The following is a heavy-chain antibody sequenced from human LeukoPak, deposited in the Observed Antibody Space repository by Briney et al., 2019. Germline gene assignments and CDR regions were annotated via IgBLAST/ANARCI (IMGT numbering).Heavy chain of an antibody. D-gene: IGHD6-19*01. Sequence: GESLKISCKGSGSSFTSYWIGWVGQLPGKGLEWMGIIYPGDSDTRYSPSFQGQVTISADKSISTAYLRWSSLKASDTAMYYCARHGRGSGWSMAWFDPWGQGTLVTVSS. CDR1: GSSFTSYW. CDR2: IYPGDSDT. CDR3: ARHGRGSGWSMAWFDP. V-gene: IGHV5-51*01. J-gene: IGHJ5*02.